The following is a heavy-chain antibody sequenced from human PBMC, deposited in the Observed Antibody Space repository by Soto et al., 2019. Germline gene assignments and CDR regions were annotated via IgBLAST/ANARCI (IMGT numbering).Heavy chain of an antibody. CDR2: IYYRGST. Sequence: ESGPGLVKPSETLSLMCTVSGGSISSYYWSWIRQPPGKGLEWIGYIYYRGSTNYNPSLRSRVTISVDTSKNQFSLKLSSVTAADTAVXYCAXXRXXXYXXXXDYWXQGTLVTVSS. CDR1: GGSISSYY. J-gene: IGHJ4*02. V-gene: IGHV4-59*01. CDR3: AXXRXXXYXXXXDY.